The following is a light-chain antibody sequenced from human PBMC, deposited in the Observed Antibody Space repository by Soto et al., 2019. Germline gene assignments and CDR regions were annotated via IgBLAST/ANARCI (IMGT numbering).Light chain of an antibody. CDR3: QQYNSYSMYT. V-gene: IGKV1-39*01. CDR1: QSISTY. Sequence: DIQMTQSPSSLSASVGDRVTITCRASQSISTYLNWYQQKAGLAPKLLIYAASSLQSGVPSRFSGSGSGTEFTLTISSLQPDDFATYYCQQYNSYSMYTFGQG. CDR2: AAS. J-gene: IGKJ2*01.